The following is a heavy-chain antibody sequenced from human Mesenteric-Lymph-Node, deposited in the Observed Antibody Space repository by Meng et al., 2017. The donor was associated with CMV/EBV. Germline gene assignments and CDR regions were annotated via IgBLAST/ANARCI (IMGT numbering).Heavy chain of an antibody. J-gene: IGHJ5*02. V-gene: IGHV1-18*01. CDR2: ISAYNGNT. CDR3: AREGVVVVPAAIPSNWFDP. D-gene: IGHD2-2*01. Sequence: TCTSYGISWVRQAPGQGREWMGWISAYNGNTNYAQKLQGRVTMTTDTSTSTAYMELRSLRSDDTAVYYCAREGVVVVPAAIPSNWFDPWGQGTLVTVSS. CDR1: TCTSYG.